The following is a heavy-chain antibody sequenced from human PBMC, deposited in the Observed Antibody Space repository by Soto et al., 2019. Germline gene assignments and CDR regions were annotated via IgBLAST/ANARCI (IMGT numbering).Heavy chain of an antibody. D-gene: IGHD3-10*01. CDR1: GGTFSSYA. J-gene: IGHJ5*02. CDR3: XXXXXLQVSGWFDP. V-gene: IGHV1-69*01. CDR2: IIPIFGTA. Sequence: QVQLVQSGAEVKKPGSSVKVSCKASGGTFSSYAISWVRQAPGQGLEWMGGIIPIFGTANYAQKFQGRVTITADESTSTAYXXLSSLRSEDTAVYYXXXXXXLQVSGWFDPWGQGTLVTVSS.